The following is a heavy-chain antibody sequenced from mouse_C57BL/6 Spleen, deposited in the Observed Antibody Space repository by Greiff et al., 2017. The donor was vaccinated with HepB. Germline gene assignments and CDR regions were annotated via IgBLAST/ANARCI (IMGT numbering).Heavy chain of an antibody. Sequence: VQLQQPGAELVKPGASVKLSCKASGYTFTSYWMQWVKQRPGQGLEWIGEIDPSDSYTNYNQKFKGKATLTVDTSSSTAYMQLSSLTSEDSEVYDCAVIYDGYYRFAYWGQGTLVTVSA. CDR3: AVIYDGYYRFAY. D-gene: IGHD2-3*01. J-gene: IGHJ3*01. CDR1: GYTFTSYW. CDR2: IDPSDSYT. V-gene: IGHV1-50*01.